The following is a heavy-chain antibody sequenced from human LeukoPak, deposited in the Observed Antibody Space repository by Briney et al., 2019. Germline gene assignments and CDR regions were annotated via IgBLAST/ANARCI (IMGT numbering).Heavy chain of an antibody. J-gene: IGHJ6*03. V-gene: IGHV3-30*02. CDR2: IRYDGSNK. Sequence: GGSLRLSCTASGFTFGDYAMHWVRQAPGKGLEWVAFIRYDGSNKYYADSVKGRFTISRDNSKNTLYLQMNSLRAEDTAVYYCATLPAAQGYYYYMDVWGKGTTVTVSS. CDR3: ATLPAAQGYYYYMDV. D-gene: IGHD2-2*01. CDR1: GFTFGDYA.